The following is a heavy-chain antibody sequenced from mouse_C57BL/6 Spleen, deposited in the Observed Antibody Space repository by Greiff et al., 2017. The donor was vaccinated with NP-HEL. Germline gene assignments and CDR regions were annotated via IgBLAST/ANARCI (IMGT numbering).Heavy chain of an antibody. Sequence: VQLKESVAELVRPGASVKLSCTASGFNIKNTYMHWVKQRPEQGLEWIGRIDPANGNTKYAPKFQGKATITADTSSNTAYLQLSSLTSEDTAIYYCARDEVTTVVAPYAMDYWGQGTSVTVSS. J-gene: IGHJ4*01. CDR3: ARDEVTTVVAPYAMDY. D-gene: IGHD1-1*01. CDR1: GFNIKNTY. CDR2: IDPANGNT. V-gene: IGHV14-3*01.